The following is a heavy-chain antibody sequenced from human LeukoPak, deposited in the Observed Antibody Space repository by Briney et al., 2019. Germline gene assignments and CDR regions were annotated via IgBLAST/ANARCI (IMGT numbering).Heavy chain of an antibody. CDR2: ISGSADGI. CDR3: ARDDAVAGGFLDY. J-gene: IGHJ4*02. D-gene: IGHD6-19*01. V-gene: IGHV3-23*01. Sequence: GGSLRLSCAASGFTFSNYGMTWVGQAPGKGLEWLSFISGSADGIYYADSVKGRFAISRDNSKNTLYLQMNSLRAADTAVYYCARDDAVAGGFLDYWGQGTLVTVSS. CDR1: GFTFSNYG.